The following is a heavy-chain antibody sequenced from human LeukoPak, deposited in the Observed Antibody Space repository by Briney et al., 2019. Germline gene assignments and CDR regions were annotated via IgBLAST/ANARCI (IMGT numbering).Heavy chain of an antibody. V-gene: IGHV3-48*03. J-gene: IGHJ4*02. CDR1: GFTFRSYE. D-gene: IGHD3-10*01. CDR2: ISSCSSTI. Sequence: GGSLRLSCAASGFTFRSYEMNWVRQAPGKGLEWVSYISSCSSTIYYSDSLKGRFTISRDNAKNSLYLQMNSLRAKDTAVYYCATGGGPGWFGELFRGYFFDYWGQGTLVTVSS. CDR3: ATGGGPGWFGELFRGYFFDY.